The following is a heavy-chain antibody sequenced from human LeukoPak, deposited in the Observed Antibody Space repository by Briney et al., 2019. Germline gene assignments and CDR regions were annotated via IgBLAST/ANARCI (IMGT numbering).Heavy chain of an antibody. J-gene: IGHJ6*03. CDR2: ISGSGGGT. D-gene: IGHD1-26*01. CDR3: AKERGSYELFGYMDV. CDR1: GFTFSSYG. V-gene: IGHV3-23*01. Sequence: GGSLRLSCAASGFTFSSYGMSWVRQAPGKGLECVSAISGSGGGTYYADSVKGRFTISRDNSKNTLYLQMNSLRAEDTAVYYCAKERGSYELFGYMDVWGKGTKVTISS.